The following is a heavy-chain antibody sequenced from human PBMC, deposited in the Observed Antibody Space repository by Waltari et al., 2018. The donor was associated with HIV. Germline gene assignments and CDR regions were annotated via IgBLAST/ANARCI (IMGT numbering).Heavy chain of an antibody. D-gene: IGHD3-9*01. J-gene: IGHJ4*02. V-gene: IGHV3-64D*06. Sequence: EVQLVESGGGLVQPGGSLRLSCSASGFTFSRHAVHWVPQPPGKGLEYVSAISSNGGSTYYADSVKGRFTISRDNSKNTLYLQMSSLRAEDTAVYYCVKGPYDILTGSIDYWGQGTLVTVSS. CDR3: VKGPYDILTGSIDY. CDR1: GFTFSRHA. CDR2: ISSNGGST.